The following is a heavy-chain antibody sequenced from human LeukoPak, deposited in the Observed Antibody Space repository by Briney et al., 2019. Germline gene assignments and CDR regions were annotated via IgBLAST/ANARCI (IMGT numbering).Heavy chain of an antibody. CDR3: ARGAVLRYFDWGPEDYYYMDV. CDR1: GGSINSFY. D-gene: IGHD3-9*01. CDR2: IYYSGST. Sequence: KASETLSLTCTVSGGSINSFYWSWIRQPPGGGLEWIGYIYYSGSTNYNPSLKSRVTISVDASKNQFSLWLSSVTAADTAVYYCARGAVLRYFDWGPEDYYYMDVWGKGTTVTVSS. V-gene: IGHV4-59*01. J-gene: IGHJ6*03.